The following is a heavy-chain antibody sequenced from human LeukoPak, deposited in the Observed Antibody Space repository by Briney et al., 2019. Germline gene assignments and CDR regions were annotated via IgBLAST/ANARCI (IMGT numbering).Heavy chain of an antibody. CDR2: INHSGST. D-gene: IGHD2-15*01. J-gene: IGHJ5*02. Sequence: PSETLSLTCAVYGGPFSGYYWSWIRQPPGKGLEWIGEINHSGSTYYNPSLKSRVTISVDTSKNQFSLKLSSVTAADTAVYYCARRRPYCSGGSCYDNWFDPWGQGTLVTVSS. CDR1: GGPFSGYY. V-gene: IGHV4-34*01. CDR3: ARRRPYCSGGSCYDNWFDP.